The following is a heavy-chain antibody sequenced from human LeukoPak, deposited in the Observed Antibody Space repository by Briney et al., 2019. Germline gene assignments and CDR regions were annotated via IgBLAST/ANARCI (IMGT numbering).Heavy chain of an antibody. CDR3: ARASGDDY. J-gene: IGHJ4*02. CDR2: ISSSSSYI. D-gene: IGHD3-10*01. V-gene: IGHV3-21*01. Sequence: GGSLRLSCAASGFTFDDYGMSWVRQAPGKGLEWVSSISSSSSYIYYADSVKGRFTISRDNAKNSLYLQMNSLRAEDTAVYYCARASGDDYWGQGTLVTVSS. CDR1: GFTFDDYG.